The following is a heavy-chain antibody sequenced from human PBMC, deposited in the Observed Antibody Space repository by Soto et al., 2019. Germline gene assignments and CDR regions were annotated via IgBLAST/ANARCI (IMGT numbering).Heavy chain of an antibody. J-gene: IGHJ4*02. Sequence: PSETLSLTCSVSGGSIRNVYWSWIRQSPGKGLEWIGFIFHSGNAKYNPSLQSRASMSIDTSKNQFSPSLESVTAADTAVYFCVRAHAPTLQFDFWGQGTLVTVSS. D-gene: IGHD2-15*01. CDR1: GGSIRNVY. CDR3: VRAHAPTLQFDF. CDR2: IFHSGNA. V-gene: IGHV4-59*01.